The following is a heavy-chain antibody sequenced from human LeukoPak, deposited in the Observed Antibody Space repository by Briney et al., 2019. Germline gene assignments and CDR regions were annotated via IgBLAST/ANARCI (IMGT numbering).Heavy chain of an antibody. D-gene: IGHD2-15*01. J-gene: IGHJ6*02. Sequence: SQTLSLTCAISGDSVSSNSAAWNWIRQSPSRGLEWLGRTYYRSKWYNDYAVSVKSRITINPDTSKNQFSLQLNSVTPEDTAVYYCARGHVVVVAAAYYGMDVWGQGTMVTVSS. CDR3: ARGHVVVVAAAYYGMDV. CDR2: TYYRSKWYN. V-gene: IGHV6-1*01. CDR1: GDSVSSNSAA.